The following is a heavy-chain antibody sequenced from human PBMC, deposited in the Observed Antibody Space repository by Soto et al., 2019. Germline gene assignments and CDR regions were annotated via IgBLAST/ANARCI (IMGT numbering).Heavy chain of an antibody. V-gene: IGHV1-46*01. Sequence: EASVKVSCKASGYTVTSYYMHWVRQAPGQGLEWMGIIHPSGGSTSYAQKFQGRVTMTRDTSTSTVYMELSSLRSEDTAVYYCARAETHYDILTGPFYYWGQGPLVTDSS. CDR3: ARAETHYDILTGPFYY. CDR1: GYTVTSYY. J-gene: IGHJ4*02. D-gene: IGHD3-9*01. CDR2: IHPSGGST.